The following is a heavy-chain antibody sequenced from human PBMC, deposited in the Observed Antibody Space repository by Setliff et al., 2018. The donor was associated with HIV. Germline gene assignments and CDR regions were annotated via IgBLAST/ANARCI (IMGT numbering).Heavy chain of an antibody. V-gene: IGHV4-34*01. D-gene: IGHD4-17*01. J-gene: IGHJ3*02. CDR2: INHRGST. CDR1: GGSLSGYY. Sequence: SETLSLTCAVYGGSLSGYYWSWIRQSPGKGLEWIGEINHRGSTTYNPSLKSRVTISLDTSTDPSRSQPHLKLRSVTAADTAVYYCATFFPTTPLGTFDIWGQGTLVTVSS. CDR3: ATFFPTTPLGTFDI.